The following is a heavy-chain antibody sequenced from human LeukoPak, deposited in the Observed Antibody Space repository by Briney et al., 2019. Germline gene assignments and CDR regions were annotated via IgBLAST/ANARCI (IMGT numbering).Heavy chain of an antibody. CDR2: IYHSGST. CDR3: ARSGGSGWLPLDY. D-gene: IGHD6-19*01. V-gene: IGHV4-30-2*01. J-gene: IGHJ4*02. Sequence: PSETLSLTCAVSGGSISSGGYSWSWIRQPSGKGLEWIGYIYHSGSTYYNPSLKSRVTISVDRSKNQFSLKLSSVTAADTAVYYCARSGGSGWLPLDYWGQGTLVTVSS. CDR1: GGSISSGGYS.